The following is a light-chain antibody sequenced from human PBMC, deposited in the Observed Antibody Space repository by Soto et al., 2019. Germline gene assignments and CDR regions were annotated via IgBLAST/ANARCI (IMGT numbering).Light chain of an antibody. CDR1: QTITFY. V-gene: IGKV1-39*01. CDR3: QQNYNPPFT. J-gene: IGKJ2*01. CDR2: GAN. Sequence: DIRMTQSPSSLSASVGDRVAITCRASQTITFYLNWYQQEPGKPPKLLIYGANTLQSGVPSRFSAGGSGTDLTLTINSLQPEDFATYYCQQNYNPPFTFGQGTKLQIK.